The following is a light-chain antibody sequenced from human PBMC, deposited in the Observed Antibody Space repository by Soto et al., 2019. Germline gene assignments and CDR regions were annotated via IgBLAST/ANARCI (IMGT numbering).Light chain of an antibody. CDR3: AAWDDSLNGFV. CDR2: SNN. CDR1: ASNIGSVT. Sequence: QSVLTQPPSASGTPGQRVTISCSGSASNIGSVTVNWYQQLPGTAPKLLIYSNNQRPSGVPDRFSGSKSGTSASLAISGLQSEDEDDYYCAAWDDSLNGFVFGTGTKLTVL. V-gene: IGLV1-44*01. J-gene: IGLJ1*01.